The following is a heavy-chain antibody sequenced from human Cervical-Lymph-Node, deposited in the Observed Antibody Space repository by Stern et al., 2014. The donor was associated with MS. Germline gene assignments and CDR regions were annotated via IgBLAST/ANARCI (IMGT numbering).Heavy chain of an antibody. J-gene: IGHJ4*02. V-gene: IGHV1-69*01. CDR3: ARLDPAYYFDY. CDR1: GGTFSSNA. CDR2: IIPLFGTA. D-gene: IGHD2-2*01. Sequence: QVQLVQSGAAVKKPGSSVKVSCKTSGGTFSSNAINLVRQAPGQGLEWMGGIIPLFGTAYFEQKFQGRVTITADESTSTAYMELSSLRSEDTAVYYCARLDPAYYFDYWGQGTLVTVSS.